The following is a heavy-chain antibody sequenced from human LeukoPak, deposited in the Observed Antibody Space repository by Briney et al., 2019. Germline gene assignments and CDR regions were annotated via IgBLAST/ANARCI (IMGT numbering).Heavy chain of an antibody. D-gene: IGHD3-22*01. CDR1: RGSISSSSYY. CDR2: IYYSGST. Sequence: PSETLSLTCTVSRGSISSSSYYWSWIRQPPGKGLEWIGYIYYSGSTNYNPSLKSRVTISVDTSKNQFSLKLSSVTAADTAVYYCARGYDSSAYYPFNYWGQGTLVTVSS. J-gene: IGHJ4*02. CDR3: ARGYDSSAYYPFNY. V-gene: IGHV4-61*01.